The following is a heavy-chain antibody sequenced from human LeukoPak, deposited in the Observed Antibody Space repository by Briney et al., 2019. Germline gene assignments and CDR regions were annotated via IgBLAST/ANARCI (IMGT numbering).Heavy chain of an antibody. D-gene: IGHD3-22*01. CDR1: GDSVSRSDSY. CDR2: IYYSGRT. V-gene: IGHV4-39*01. CDR3: ARRRYYDGSGYLE. J-gene: IGHJ1*01. Sequence: SETLSLTCSVSGDSVSRSDSYWDWIRQPPGKGLGGIGTIYYSGRTYYSPSLKSRVTMSVDPSNNQFSLNLRSVTAADTAVYYCARRRYYDGSGYLEWGQGTLLSVSS.